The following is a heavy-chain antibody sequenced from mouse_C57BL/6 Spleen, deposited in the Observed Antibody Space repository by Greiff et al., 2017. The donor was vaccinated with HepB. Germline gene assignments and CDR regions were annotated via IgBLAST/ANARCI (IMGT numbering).Heavy chain of an antibody. Sequence: QVQLKQSGPELVKPGASVKISCKASGYAFSSSWMNWVKQRPGKGLEWIGRIYPGDGDTNYNGKFKGKATLTADKSSSTAYMQLSSLTSEDSAVYVCARGTYDSRHYFDYWGQGTTLTVSS. CDR1: GYAFSSSW. V-gene: IGHV1-82*01. CDR2: IYPGDGDT. D-gene: IGHD2-4*01. J-gene: IGHJ2*01. CDR3: ARGTYDSRHYFDY.